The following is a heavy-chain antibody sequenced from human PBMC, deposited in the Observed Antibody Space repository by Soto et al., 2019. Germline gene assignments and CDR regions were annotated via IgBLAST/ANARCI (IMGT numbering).Heavy chain of an antibody. CDR1: GGSISSYY. D-gene: IGHD6-13*01. CDR3: ARDTIAAAGTESNYYYYGMDV. Sequence: SETLSLTCTVSGGSISSYYWSWIRQPAGKGLEWIGRIYTSGSTNYNPSLKSRVTMSVDTSKNQFSLKLSSVAAADTAVYYCARDTIAAAGTESNYYYYGMDVWGQGTTVTVSS. J-gene: IGHJ6*02. CDR2: IYTSGST. V-gene: IGHV4-4*07.